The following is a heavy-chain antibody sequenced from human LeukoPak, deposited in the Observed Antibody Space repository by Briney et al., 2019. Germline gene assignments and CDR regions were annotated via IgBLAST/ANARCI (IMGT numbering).Heavy chain of an antibody. CDR3: TTERPFSYRFDY. J-gene: IGHJ4*02. CDR1: GFTFSDAW. D-gene: IGHD3-16*02. V-gene: IGHV3-15*01. CDR2: IKSKTDGGTT. Sequence: GGSLRLSCAASGFTFSDAWMSWVRQAPGKGLEWVGRIKSKTDGGTTDYAAPVKGGFTISRDDSKNTLYLQMNSLKTEDTAVYYCTTERPFSYRFDYWGQGTPVTVSS.